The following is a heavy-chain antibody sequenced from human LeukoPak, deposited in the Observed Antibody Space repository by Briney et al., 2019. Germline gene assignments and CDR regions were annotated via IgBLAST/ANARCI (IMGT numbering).Heavy chain of an antibody. J-gene: IGHJ5*02. D-gene: IGHD6-19*01. CDR2: ISSSSSYI. CDR1: GFTFSSYS. Sequence: GGSLRLSCAASGFTFSSYSMSWVRQAPGKGLEWVSSISSSSSYIYYADSVKGRFTISRDNAKNSLYLQMNSLRAEDTAVYYCARDRTPYSSGWYGHWWFDPWGQGTLVTVSS. V-gene: IGHV3-21*01. CDR3: ARDRTPYSSGWYGHWWFDP.